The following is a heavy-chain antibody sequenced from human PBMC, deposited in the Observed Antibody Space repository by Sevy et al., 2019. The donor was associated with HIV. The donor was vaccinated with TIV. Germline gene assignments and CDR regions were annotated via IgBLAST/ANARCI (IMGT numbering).Heavy chain of an antibody. Sequence: GGYLRLSCTVSGFIFSNFAMLWVRQAPGKGLEWVAVTSYDGSHKYYADSVKGRFTVSRDNSRNILSLEMNSLRRDETAVYYCARGENDDEFFQYWGQGTLVTVSS. CDR3: ARGENDDEFFQY. V-gene: IGHV3-30*04. D-gene: IGHD1-26*01. CDR2: TSYDGSHK. CDR1: GFIFSNFA. J-gene: IGHJ1*01.